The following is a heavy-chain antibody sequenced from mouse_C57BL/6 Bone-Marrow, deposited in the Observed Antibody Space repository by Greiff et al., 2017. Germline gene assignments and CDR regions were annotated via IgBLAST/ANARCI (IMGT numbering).Heavy chain of an antibody. CDR3: ARWGLYYFDY. CDR1: GYSFTGYY. CDR2: INPSTGGT. Sequence: EVKLQESGPELVKPGASVKISCKASGYSFTGYYMNWVKQSPEKSLEWIGEINPSTGGTTYNQKFKAKATLTVDKSSSTAYMQLKSLTSEDSAVYYCARWGLYYFDYWGQGTTLTVSS. V-gene: IGHV1-42*01. J-gene: IGHJ2*01.